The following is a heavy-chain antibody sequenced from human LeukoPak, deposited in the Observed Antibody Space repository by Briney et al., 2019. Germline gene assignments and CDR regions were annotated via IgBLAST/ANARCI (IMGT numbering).Heavy chain of an antibody. CDR3: ARDTTSGILWFRESFDY. V-gene: IGHV1-18*01. J-gene: IGHJ4*02. D-gene: IGHD3-10*01. CDR2: INAYNGNT. CDR1: GYTFTSYG. Sequence: ASVKVSCKASGYTFTSYGISWVRQAPGQGLDWMGWINAYNGNTNYAQKLQGRVTMTTDTSTSTAYMELRSLRSDDTAVYYCARDTTSGILWFRESFDYWGQGTLVTVSS.